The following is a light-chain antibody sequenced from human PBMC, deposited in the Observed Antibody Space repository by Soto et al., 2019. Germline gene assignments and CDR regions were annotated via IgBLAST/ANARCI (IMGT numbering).Light chain of an antibody. Sequence: IVFTHSSATLAWSPGARRTLSCRASQSISAHLAWYQQKPGQAPRVLIYDASTPATGIPARFGGTGSGTAFTLTIRSLEHEEFAIDDCQPRSNSITFCQGTRLENK. CDR1: QSISAH. V-gene: IGKV3-11*01. CDR2: DAS. CDR3: QPRSNSIT. J-gene: IGKJ5*01.